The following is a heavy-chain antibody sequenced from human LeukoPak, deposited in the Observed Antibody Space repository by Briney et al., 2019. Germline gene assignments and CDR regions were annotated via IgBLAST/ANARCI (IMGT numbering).Heavy chain of an antibody. CDR2: IIPIFGTA. D-gene: IGHD3-3*01. J-gene: IGHJ5*02. CDR1: GYTFTSYG. V-gene: IGHV1-69*13. CDR3: ARAPSGPRPGNWFDP. Sequence: SVKVSCKASGYTFTSYGISWVRQAPGQGLEWMGGIIPIFGTANYAQKFQGRVTITADESTSTAYMELNSLRAEDTAVYYCARAPSGPRPGNWFDPWGQGTLVTVSS.